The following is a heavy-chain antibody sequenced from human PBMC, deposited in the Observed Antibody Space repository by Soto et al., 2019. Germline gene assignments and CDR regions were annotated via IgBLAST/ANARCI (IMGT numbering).Heavy chain of an antibody. V-gene: IGHV3-48*01. J-gene: IGHJ6*03. CDR2: ISSSSSVI. CDR1: GFILSDCA. Sequence: VQLVESGGGLVQPGGSPRLSCATSGFILSDCAMNWVRQAPGKGLEWVSYISSSSSVIDYADPVKGRFTVSRDNARNSLYLQMNSLRAEDTAVYYCARDLSWGSNWYYYMDVWGKGTTVTVSS. CDR3: ARDLSWGSNWYYYMDV. D-gene: IGHD7-27*01.